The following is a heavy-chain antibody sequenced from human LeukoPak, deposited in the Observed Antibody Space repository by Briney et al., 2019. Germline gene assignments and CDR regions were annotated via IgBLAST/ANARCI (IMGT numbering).Heavy chain of an antibody. CDR1: GYSIITGYY. D-gene: IGHD2-2*01. CDR3: ARDSGYCSGTTCYHDY. V-gene: IGHV4-38-2*02. J-gene: IGHJ4*02. CDR2: IYHSGST. Sequence: SETLSLTCSVSGYSIITGYYWGWIRQPPGKGLEWIGNIYHSGSTHYNPSLKSRVTISVDTSKNQFSLKLSSVTAADTAVYYCARDSGYCSGTTCYHDYWGQGTLVTVSS.